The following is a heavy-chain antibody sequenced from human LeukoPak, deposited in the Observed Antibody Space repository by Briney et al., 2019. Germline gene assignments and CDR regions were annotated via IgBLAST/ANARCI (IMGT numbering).Heavy chain of an antibody. CDR1: GGSISSYY. J-gene: IGHJ6*02. D-gene: IGHD3-10*01. Sequence: PSETLSLTCTVSGGSISSYYWSWIRQPPGKGLEWIGYIYYSGSTNYNPSLKSRVTISVDTSKNQFSLKLSSVTAADTAVYYCARQRLWFGEYGMDVWGQGTTVTVSS. V-gene: IGHV4-59*08. CDR3: ARQRLWFGEYGMDV. CDR2: IYYSGST.